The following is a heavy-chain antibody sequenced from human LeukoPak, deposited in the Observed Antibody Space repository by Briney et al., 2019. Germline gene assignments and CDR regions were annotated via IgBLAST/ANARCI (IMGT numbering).Heavy chain of an antibody. CDR2: IFDSGST. D-gene: IGHD6-13*01. CDR1: GGSISSYY. CDR3: ARDIEKRRGAVGFDP. Sequence: SETLSLTCTVSGGSISSYYWSWIRQPPGKGLEWIGYIFDSGSTYYNPSLKCRVTISVDTSKNQFSLRLSSVTAADTAVYYCARDIEKRRGAVGFDPWGQGTLVTVSS. J-gene: IGHJ5*02. V-gene: IGHV4-59*01.